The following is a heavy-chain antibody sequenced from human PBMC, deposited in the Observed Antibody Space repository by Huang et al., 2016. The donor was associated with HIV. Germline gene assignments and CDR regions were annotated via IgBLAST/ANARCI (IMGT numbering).Heavy chain of an antibody. CDR3: ARHERWAMVRGVPQWGFDY. Sequence: QLQLQESGPGLVKPSETLSLTCTVSGGSISSSSYYWGWIRQPPGKGLEWIGTIYYSGSTYYNPSLNGRVTISVDTSKNQFSLKLSSVTAADTAVYYCARHERWAMVRGVPQWGFDYWGQGTLVTVSS. D-gene: IGHD3-10*01. J-gene: IGHJ4*02. V-gene: IGHV4-39*01. CDR2: IYYSGST. CDR1: GGSISSSSYY.